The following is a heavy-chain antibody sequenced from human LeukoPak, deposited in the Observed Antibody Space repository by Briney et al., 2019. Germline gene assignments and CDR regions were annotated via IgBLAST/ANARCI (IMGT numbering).Heavy chain of an antibody. CDR1: GYTFTGYY. V-gene: IGHV1-46*01. Sequence: ASVKVSCKASGYTFTGYYMHWVRQAPGQGLEWMGWINPSGGSTSYAQKFQGRVTMTRDTSTSTVYMELSSLRSEDTAVYYCARDVLSDYGDSPGAFDIWGQGTMVTVSS. CDR2: INPSGGST. D-gene: IGHD4-17*01. J-gene: IGHJ3*02. CDR3: ARDVLSDYGDSPGAFDI.